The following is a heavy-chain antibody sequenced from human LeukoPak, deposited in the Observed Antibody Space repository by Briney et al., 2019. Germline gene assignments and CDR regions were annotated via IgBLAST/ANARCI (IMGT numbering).Heavy chain of an antibody. CDR1: GGSFSGYY. D-gene: IGHD5-24*01. CDR2: INHSGST. V-gene: IGHV4-34*01. CDR3: ARGRGRWLQLRGFDY. Sequence: SETLSLTCAVYGGSFSGYYWSWIRQPPGKGLEWIGEINHSGSTNYNPSLKSRVTISLDTSKNQFYLKLSSVTAADTAVYYCARGRGRWLQLRGFDYWGQGTLVTVSS. J-gene: IGHJ4*02.